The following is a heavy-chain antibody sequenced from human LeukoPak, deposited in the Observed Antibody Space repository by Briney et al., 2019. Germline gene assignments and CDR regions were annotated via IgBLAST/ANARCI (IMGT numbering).Heavy chain of an antibody. V-gene: IGHV3-23*01. J-gene: IGHJ4*02. CDR3: ARILWFRGRTFDY. D-gene: IGHD3-10*01. CDR1: GFTFSSYA. CDR2: ISGSGGST. Sequence: PGGSLRLSCAASGFTFSSYAMSWVRHAPGKGLEWVSAISGSGGSTYYADSVKGRFTISRDNSKNTLYLQMNSLRAEDTAVYYCARILWFRGRTFDYWGQGTLVTVSS.